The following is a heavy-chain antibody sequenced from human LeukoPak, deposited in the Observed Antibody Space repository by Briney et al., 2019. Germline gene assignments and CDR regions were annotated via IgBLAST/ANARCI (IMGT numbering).Heavy chain of an antibody. CDR1: GGSFSGYY. D-gene: IGHD3-22*01. CDR3: ASLPNYYDSSEDY. J-gene: IGHJ4*02. V-gene: IGHV4-34*01. Sequence: SETLSLTCAVYGGSFSGYYCSWIRQPPGKGLEWIGEINHSGSTNYNPSLKSRVTISVDTSKNQFSLKLSSVTAADTAVYYCASLPNYYDSSEDYWGQGTLVTVSS. CDR2: INHSGST.